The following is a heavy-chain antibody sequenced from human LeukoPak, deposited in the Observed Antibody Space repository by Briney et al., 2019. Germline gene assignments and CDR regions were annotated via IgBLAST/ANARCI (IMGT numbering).Heavy chain of an antibody. J-gene: IGHJ4*02. CDR2: IYYSGST. CDR1: GGSISSYY. D-gene: IGHD3-10*01. Sequence: SETLSLTCTVSGGSISSYYWSWIRQPPGKGLEWIGYIYYSGSTNHNPSLKSRVTISVVTSKNQFSLKLSSVTAADTAVYYCGRHLYGSGSSRGFDYWGQGTLVTVSS. CDR3: GRHLYGSGSSRGFDY. V-gene: IGHV4-59*08.